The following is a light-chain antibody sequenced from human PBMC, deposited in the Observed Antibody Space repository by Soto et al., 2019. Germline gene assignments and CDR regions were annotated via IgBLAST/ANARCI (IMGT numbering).Light chain of an antibody. CDR3: MHPLKSWT. J-gene: IGKJ1*01. CDR1: QSLLHSNGYNY. CDR2: LGY. Sequence: SFITRSPLSLRVTPGEPASMSCMCSQSLLHSNGYNYLDWYLQKPVQSPQLLIYLGYNRASGVPDRFSRSRPATDLKLKPSPVEDEDVRVSYRMHPLKSWTLRQGNKVDIK. V-gene: IGKV2-28*01.